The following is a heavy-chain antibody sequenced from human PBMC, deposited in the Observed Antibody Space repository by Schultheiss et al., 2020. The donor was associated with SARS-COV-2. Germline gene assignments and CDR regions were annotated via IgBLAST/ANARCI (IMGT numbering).Heavy chain of an antibody. CDR3: ARGKALLWFGERIYYYYGMDV. CDR2: ISSSSSTI. V-gene: IGHV3-48*02. J-gene: IGHJ6*02. Sequence: GGSLRLSCAASGFTFSSYSMNWVRQAPGKGLEWVSYISSSSSTIYYADSVKGRFTISRDNAKNSLYLQMNSLRDEDTAVYYCARGKALLWFGERIYYYYGMDVWGQGTTVTVSS. D-gene: IGHD3-10*01. CDR1: GFTFSSYS.